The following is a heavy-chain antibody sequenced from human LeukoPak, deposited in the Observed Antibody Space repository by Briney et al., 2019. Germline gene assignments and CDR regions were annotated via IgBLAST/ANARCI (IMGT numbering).Heavy chain of an antibody. V-gene: IGHV3-53*04. J-gene: IGHJ4*02. CDR1: GFTVSDNY. Sequence: GGSLRLSCAASGFTVSDNYMYWVRQAPGKGLEWVSVIHSDGTTYYADSVKGRSIISRLNSKNTLYLQMSSLRAEDTAMYYCARGGSTVVTPGRAHYLDSWGQGTLVIVSS. CDR2: IHSDGTT. CDR3: ARGGSTVVTPGRAHYLDS. D-gene: IGHD4-23*01.